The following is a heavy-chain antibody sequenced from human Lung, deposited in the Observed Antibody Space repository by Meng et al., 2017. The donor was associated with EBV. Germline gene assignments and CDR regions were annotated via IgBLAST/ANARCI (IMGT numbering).Heavy chain of an antibody. CDR3: ARGRQIGWQGGDFAY. D-gene: IGHD2-15*01. CDR1: GGSFSGYY. J-gene: IGHJ4*02. CDR2: INHSGHT. Sequence: QLQLQQLGPGRLKPSGTLALPCAVEGGSFSGYYWSWIRQPPGKGLEWIGEINHSGHTNYNPSLKSRVTISVDTSKNQFSLNLSSVTAADTAVYYCARGRQIGWQGGDFAYWSQGTLVTVSS. V-gene: IGHV4-34*01.